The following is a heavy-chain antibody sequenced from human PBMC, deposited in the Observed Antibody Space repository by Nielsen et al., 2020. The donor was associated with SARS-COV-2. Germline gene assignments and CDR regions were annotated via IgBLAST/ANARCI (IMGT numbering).Heavy chain of an antibody. CDR1: GFIFNNYW. Sequence: GESLKISCATSGFIFNNYWVSWVRQAPGKGLEWVANIDADGSNKYYVDSVKGRFTISRNNAENSAYLQMNSLRAEDTGLYYCATDGQAFEYWGRGTLVSVSS. J-gene: IGHJ4*02. CDR2: IDADGSNK. V-gene: IGHV3-7*03. CDR3: ATDGQAFEY. D-gene: IGHD4-17*01.